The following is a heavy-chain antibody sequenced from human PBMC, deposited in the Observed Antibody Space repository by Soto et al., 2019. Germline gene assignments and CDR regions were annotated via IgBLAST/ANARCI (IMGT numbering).Heavy chain of an antibody. CDR2: INAGNGNT. J-gene: IGHJ4*02. V-gene: IGHV1-3*01. Sequence: ASVKVSCKASGYTFTSYAMHWVRQAPGQRLEWMGWINAGNGNTKYSQKFQGRVTITRDTSASTAYMELSSLRSEDTAVYYCARDRALSRIAAAGTVFAYWGQGTLVTV. CDR3: ARDRALSRIAAAGTVFAY. D-gene: IGHD6-13*01. CDR1: GYTFTSYA.